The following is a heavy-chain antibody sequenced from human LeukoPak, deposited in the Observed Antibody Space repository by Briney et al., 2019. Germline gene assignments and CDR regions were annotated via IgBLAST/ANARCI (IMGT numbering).Heavy chain of an antibody. D-gene: IGHD6-19*01. CDR2: ISTSGSTI. CDR1: GFTFDNYA. V-gene: IGHV3-48*03. Sequence: GRSLRLSCAASGFTFDNYAIHWVRQAPGQGLEWVSYISTSGSTIYYADSVKGRFTISRDNAKNSLYLQMNGLRAEDTAIYYCASPQWLAFWGQGTLVTVSS. J-gene: IGHJ4*02. CDR3: ASPQWLAF.